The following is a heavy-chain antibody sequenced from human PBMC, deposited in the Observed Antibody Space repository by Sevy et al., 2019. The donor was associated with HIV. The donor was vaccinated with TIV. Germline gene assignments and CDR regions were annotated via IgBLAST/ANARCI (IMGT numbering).Heavy chain of an antibody. CDR1: GFTFRNYA. CDR3: AREGQLWFVYYFDN. J-gene: IGHJ4*02. Sequence: GGSLRLSCTASGFTFRNYAMNCVRQAPGKGLERVALISYDGSNKYYADSVRGRFAISRDNSKNTLYLQMNSLRPEDTAIDYCAREGQLWFVYYFDNWGQGTLVTVSS. CDR2: ISYDGSNK. V-gene: IGHV3-30*09. D-gene: IGHD3-10*01.